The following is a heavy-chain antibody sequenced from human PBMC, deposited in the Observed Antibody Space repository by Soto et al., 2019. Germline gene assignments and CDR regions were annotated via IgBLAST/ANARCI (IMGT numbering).Heavy chain of an antibody. D-gene: IGHD5-12*01. CDR3: ARDYGLRQNFYFDY. CDR2: TYYRSKWYN. V-gene: IGHV6-1*01. CDR1: GDSVSSNSAS. J-gene: IGHJ4*02. Sequence: SQTLSLTCVISGDSVSSNSASWNWIRQSPSRGLEWLGRTYYRSKWYNDYAVSVKSRITINPDTSKNQFSLQLNSVTPEDTAVYYCARDYGLRQNFYFDYWGQGTLVTVSS.